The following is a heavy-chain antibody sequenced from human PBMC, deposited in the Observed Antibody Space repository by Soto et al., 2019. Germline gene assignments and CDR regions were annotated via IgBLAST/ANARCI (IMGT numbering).Heavy chain of an antibody. J-gene: IGHJ5*02. CDR1: GYTLTELS. CDR3: ATMFSYYYDSSGRITSWFDP. V-gene: IGHV1-24*01. CDR2: FDPEDGET. Sequence: ASVKVSCKVSGYTLTELSMHWVRQAPGKGLEWMGGFDPEDGETIYAQNFQGRVTMTEDTSTDTAYMELSSLRSEDTAVYYCATMFSYYYDSSGRITSWFDPWGQGTLVTVSS. D-gene: IGHD3-22*01.